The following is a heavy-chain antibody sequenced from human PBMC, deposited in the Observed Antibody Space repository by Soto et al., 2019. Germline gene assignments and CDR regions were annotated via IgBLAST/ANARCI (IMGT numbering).Heavy chain of an antibody. V-gene: IGHV1-46*03. CDR1: GYTFTSYY. CDR2: INPSGGST. D-gene: IGHD2-2*01. Sequence: QVQLVQSGAEVKKPGASVKVSCKASGYTFTSYYMHWVRQAPGQGLEWMGIINPSGGSTSYAQKFPGRVTMRSDTPTGTVYIELGSLRSDDTSVYYGARYIVVEWKSDDEGFDPWGQGTLVTVSS. CDR3: ARYIVVEWKSDDEGFDP. J-gene: IGHJ5*02.